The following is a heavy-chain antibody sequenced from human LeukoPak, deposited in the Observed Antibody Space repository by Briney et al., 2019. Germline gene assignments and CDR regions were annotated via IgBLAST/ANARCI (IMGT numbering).Heavy chain of an antibody. V-gene: IGHV3-30*18. Sequence: PGRSLRLSCAASGFTFSSYGMHWVRQAPGKGLEWVAVISYDGSNKYYGDSVKGRFTISRDNSKNTLYLQMNSLRAEDTAVYYCAKDLGASGWDFDYWGQGTLVTVSS. CDR3: AKDLGASGWDFDY. D-gene: IGHD3-16*01. CDR1: GFTFSSYG. J-gene: IGHJ4*02. CDR2: ISYDGSNK.